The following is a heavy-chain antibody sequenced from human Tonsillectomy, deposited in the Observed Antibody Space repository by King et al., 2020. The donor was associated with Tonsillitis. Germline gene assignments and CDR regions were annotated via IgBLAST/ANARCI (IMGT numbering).Heavy chain of an antibody. D-gene: IGHD3-22*01. CDR2: MYSSGNT. CDR3: VRDEAHDSSGYSYYYGMDV. V-gene: IGHV4-4*07. Sequence: VQLQESGPGLVKPSETLSLTCTVSGGSISSYYWSWIRQPAGKGLEWIGRMYSSGNTNYNPSLKSRVTMSVDTSKSQFSLKLSSVTAADAAVYYCVRDEAHDSSGYSYYYGMDVWGQGTTVTVSS. J-gene: IGHJ6*02. CDR1: GGSISSYY.